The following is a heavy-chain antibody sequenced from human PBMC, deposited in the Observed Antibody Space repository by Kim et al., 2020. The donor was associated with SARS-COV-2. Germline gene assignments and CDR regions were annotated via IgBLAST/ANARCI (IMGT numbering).Heavy chain of an antibody. Sequence: AGNTYYQDSLTGRFTISREKGKNSLYLQMNSLRAGDTAMYYCARDIFGMDVWGQGTTVTVSS. V-gene: IGHV3-13*01. J-gene: IGHJ6*02. CDR3: ARDIFGMDV. CDR2: AGNT. D-gene: IGHD3-9*01.